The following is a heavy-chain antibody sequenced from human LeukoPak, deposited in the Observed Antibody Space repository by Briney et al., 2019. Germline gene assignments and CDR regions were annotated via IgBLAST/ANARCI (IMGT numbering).Heavy chain of an antibody. CDR3: ARFTAFNYYYAMDV. J-gene: IGHJ6*01. V-gene: IGHV4-59*01. D-gene: IGHD3-3*02. CDR2: IYKTGTT. CDR1: AVSIGSYS. Sequence: SETLSLTCTVDAVSIGSYSWSWDRQSPGRGREWMASIYKTGTTKYNPSFKSRVTISPGASNQQGWSLRLSSVTAADTAVYFCARFTAFNYYYAMDVWGQGTTVIV.